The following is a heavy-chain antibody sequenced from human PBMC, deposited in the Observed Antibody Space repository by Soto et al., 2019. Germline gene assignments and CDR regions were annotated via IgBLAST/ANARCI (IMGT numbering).Heavy chain of an antibody. Sequence: QVQLQESGPGLVKPSQTLSLTCTVSGGSISSGGYYWSWIRQHPGKGLEWIGYIYYSGSTYYNPSLKSRVTXXVXTXXNQFSLKLSSVTAADTAVYYCARMGDVDYYYGMDVWGQGTTVTVSS. CDR2: IYYSGST. D-gene: IGHD2-21*01. CDR3: ARMGDVDYYYGMDV. V-gene: IGHV4-31*03. CDR1: GGSISSGGYY. J-gene: IGHJ6*02.